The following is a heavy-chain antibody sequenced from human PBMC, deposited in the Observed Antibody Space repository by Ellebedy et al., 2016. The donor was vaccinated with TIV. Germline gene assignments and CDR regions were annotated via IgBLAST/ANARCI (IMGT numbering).Heavy chain of an antibody. CDR3: AKEKDSSGSIDY. J-gene: IGHJ4*02. CDR2: ISWNSGSI. CDR1: GFTFDDYA. D-gene: IGHD3-22*01. V-gene: IGHV3-9*01. Sequence: SLKISXAASGFTFDDYAMHWVRQAPGKGLEWVSGISWNSGSIGYADSVKGRFTISRDNAKNSLYLQMNSLRAEDTALYYCAKEKDSSGSIDYWGQGTLVTVSS.